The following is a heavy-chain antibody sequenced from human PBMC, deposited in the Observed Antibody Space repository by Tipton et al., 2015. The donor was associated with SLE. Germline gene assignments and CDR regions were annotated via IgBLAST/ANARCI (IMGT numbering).Heavy chain of an antibody. CDR2: IGTDAYGATT. Sequence: SLRLSCTTSGFTFGDFPMHWVRQAPGKGLEWVGFIGTDAYGATTQFAASAKGRFTISRDDSKSIAYLQMSSLKAEDTAVYYCVGTTNWYDVYYDYWGQGTLVIVSS. D-gene: IGHD1-1*01. CDR1: GFTFGDFP. CDR3: VGTTNWYDVYYDY. J-gene: IGHJ4*02. V-gene: IGHV3-49*04.